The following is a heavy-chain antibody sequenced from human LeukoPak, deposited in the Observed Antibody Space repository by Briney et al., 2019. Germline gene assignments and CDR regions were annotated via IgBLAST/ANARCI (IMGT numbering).Heavy chain of an antibody. Sequence: GGSLRLSCTTSGFTFSSYAMSWVRQAPGKGLEWVSAISGSGGSTYYADSVKGRFTISRDNSKNTLYLQMNSLRAEDTAVYYCAKDCSGSYGLDAFDIWGQGTMVTVSS. J-gene: IGHJ3*02. CDR2: ISGSGGST. D-gene: IGHD1-26*01. V-gene: IGHV3-23*01. CDR3: AKDCSGSYGLDAFDI. CDR1: GFTFSSYA.